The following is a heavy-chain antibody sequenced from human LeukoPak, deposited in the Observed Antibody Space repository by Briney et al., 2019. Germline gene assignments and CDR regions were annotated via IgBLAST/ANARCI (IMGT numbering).Heavy chain of an antibody. CDR1: GFTFRSYA. Sequence: QAGGSLRLSCAASGFTFRSYAMRWVRQAPGKGREWVSAISGSGGSTYYADSVKGRFTISRDNSKNTLYLQMNSLRAEDTAVYYCAKAALYDSSGYYIDYWGQGTLVTVSS. V-gene: IGHV3-23*01. J-gene: IGHJ4*02. CDR2: ISGSGGST. D-gene: IGHD3-22*01. CDR3: AKAALYDSSGYYIDY.